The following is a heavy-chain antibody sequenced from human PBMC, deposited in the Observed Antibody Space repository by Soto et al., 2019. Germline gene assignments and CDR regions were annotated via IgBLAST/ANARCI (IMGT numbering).Heavy chain of an antibody. CDR3: ARAPISVPIYYDSSGRGVDFDY. CDR2: IYYSGST. D-gene: IGHD3-22*01. Sequence: SETLSLTCTVSGGSISSGGYYWSWIRQHPGKGLEWIGYIYYSGSTYYNPSLKSRVTISVDTSKNQFSLKLSSVTAADTAVYYCARAPISVPIYYDSSGRGVDFDYWGQGTLVTVSS. CDR1: GGSISSGGYY. J-gene: IGHJ4*02. V-gene: IGHV4-31*03.